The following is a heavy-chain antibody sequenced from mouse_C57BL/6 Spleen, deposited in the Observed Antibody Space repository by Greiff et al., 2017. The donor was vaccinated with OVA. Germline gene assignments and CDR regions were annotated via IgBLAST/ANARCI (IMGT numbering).Heavy chain of an antibody. CDR2: IYPSDSET. CDR1: GYTFTSYW. V-gene: IGHV1-61*01. Sequence: VQLQQSGAELVRPGSSVKLSCKASGYTFTSYWLDWVKQRPGQGLEWIGNIYPSDSETHYNQKFKDKATLTVDKSSSTAYMQLSSLTSEDSSVYYCASSGYGYLDFWGQGTTLTVSS. D-gene: IGHD2-2*01. J-gene: IGHJ2*01. CDR3: ASSGYGYLDF.